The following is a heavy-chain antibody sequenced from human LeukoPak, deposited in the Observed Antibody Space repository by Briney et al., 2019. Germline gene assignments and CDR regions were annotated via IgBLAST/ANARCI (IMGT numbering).Heavy chain of an antibody. V-gene: IGHV1-18*01. CDR2: ISAYNGNT. CDR1: GYTFTSYG. J-gene: IGHJ5*02. CDR3: ARDSSSWYVNSNWFDP. Sequence: GASVKVSCKASGYTFTSYGISWVRQAPGQGLEWMGWISAYNGNTNYAQKLQGRVTMTTDTSTSTAYMELRSLRSDDTAVYYCARDSSSWYVNSNWFDPWGQGTLVTVSS. D-gene: IGHD6-13*01.